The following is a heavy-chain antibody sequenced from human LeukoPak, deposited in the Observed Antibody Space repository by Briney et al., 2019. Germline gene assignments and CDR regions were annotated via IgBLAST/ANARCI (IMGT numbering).Heavy chain of an antibody. Sequence: PGGSLRLSCAASGFTFSYYYMNLIRQAPGKGLEGVVYIISSGSTIYYADSVKGRFTISRDNAKNSLYLQMNSLRAEDTAVYYCASGYGDYYYYYMDVWGKGTTVTISS. V-gene: IGHV3-11*04. CDR2: IISSGSTI. J-gene: IGHJ6*03. D-gene: IGHD4-17*01. CDR1: GFTFSYYY. CDR3: ASGYGDYYYYYMDV.